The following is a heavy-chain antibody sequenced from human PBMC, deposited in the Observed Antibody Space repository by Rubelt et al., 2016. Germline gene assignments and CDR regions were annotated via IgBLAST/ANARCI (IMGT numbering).Heavy chain of an antibody. CDR1: GGSFSGYY. CDR2: IKHSGST. J-gene: IGHJ3*02. V-gene: IGHV4-34*01. D-gene: IGHD6-19*01. CDR3: ASGSSEWLMDAFDI. Sequence: QVQLQQWGAGLLKPSETLSLTCAVYGGSFSGYYWSWIRQPPGKGLEWIGEIKHSGSTNYNPSLKSRVTISVDTSKNQFSLKLSSVTAADTAVYYCASGSSEWLMDAFDIWGQGTMVTVSS.